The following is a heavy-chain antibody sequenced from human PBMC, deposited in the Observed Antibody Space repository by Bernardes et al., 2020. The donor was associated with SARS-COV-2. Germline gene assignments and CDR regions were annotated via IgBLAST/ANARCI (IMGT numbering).Heavy chain of an antibody. CDR1: GGSIRDYY. CDR3: AREQWLVRYFDY. D-gene: IGHD6-19*01. V-gene: IGHV4-59*01. J-gene: IGHJ4*02. CDR2: IYSSGST. Sequence: SETLSLTCTVSGGSIRDYYWTWIRLAPGRGLEWIGYIYSSGSTNYNPSLKSRVTMSVDTSKNQFSLKLSSVTAADSAVYYCAREQWLVRYFDYWGQGNLVTDSS.